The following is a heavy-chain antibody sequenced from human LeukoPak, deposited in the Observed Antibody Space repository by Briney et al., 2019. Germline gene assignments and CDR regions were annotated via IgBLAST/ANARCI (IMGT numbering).Heavy chain of an antibody. CDR3: AKAPVTTCRGAYCYPFDY. CDR1: GFTFIDFY. D-gene: IGHD2-21*01. Sequence: PGGSLRLSCAASGFTFIDFYMSWFRQAPGKGLEWVSYISDSGSAISYADSVKGRFTISRDNAKNSLYLQMNSLRPEDAAVYYCAKAPVTTCRGAYCYPFDYWGQGTLVTVSS. V-gene: IGHV3-11*01. J-gene: IGHJ4*02. CDR2: ISDSGSAI.